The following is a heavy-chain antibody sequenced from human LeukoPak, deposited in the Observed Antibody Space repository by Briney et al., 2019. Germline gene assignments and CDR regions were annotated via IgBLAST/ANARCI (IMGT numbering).Heavy chain of an antibody. D-gene: IGHD6-13*01. CDR3: ARGVAAAGTADY. Sequence: GGSLRLSCAASGFTFSSYAMSWVRQAPGKGLEWVSVIYSGGSTYYADSVKGRFTISRDNSKNTLYLQMNSLRAEDTAVYYCARGVAAAGTADYWGQGTLVTVSS. CDR1: GFTFSSYA. V-gene: IGHV3-53*01. J-gene: IGHJ4*02. CDR2: IYSGGST.